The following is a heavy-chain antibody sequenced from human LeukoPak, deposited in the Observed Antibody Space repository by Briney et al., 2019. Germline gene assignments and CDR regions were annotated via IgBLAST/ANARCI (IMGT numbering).Heavy chain of an antibody. J-gene: IGHJ4*02. Sequence: GGSLRLSCAPPVFTFSSYSMRRVREAPGKGLEWVVVISYDGSNKYYADSVKGRFTISRDNSKNTLYLQMNSLRAEDTAVYYCAKGWLPDYWGQGTLVTVSS. CDR1: VFTFSSYS. CDR2: ISYDGSNK. CDR3: AKGWLPDY. V-gene: IGHV3-30*18. D-gene: IGHD5-12*01.